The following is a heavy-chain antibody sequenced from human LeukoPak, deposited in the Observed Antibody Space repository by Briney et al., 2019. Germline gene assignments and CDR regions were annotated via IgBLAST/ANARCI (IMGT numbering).Heavy chain of an antibody. V-gene: IGHV3-30*18. Sequence: GGSLRLSCAASGCTFSSYGMHWVRQAPGKGLEWVAVISYDGSNKYYADSVKGRFTISRDNSKNTLYLQMNSLRAEDTAVYYCAKQRGYSYGYEYWGQGTLVTVSS. J-gene: IGHJ4*02. CDR3: AKQRGYSYGYEY. D-gene: IGHD5-18*01. CDR2: ISYDGSNK. CDR1: GCTFSSYG.